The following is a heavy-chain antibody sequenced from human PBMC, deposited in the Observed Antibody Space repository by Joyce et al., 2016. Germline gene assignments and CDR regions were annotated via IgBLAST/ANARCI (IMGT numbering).Heavy chain of an antibody. CDR1: GFIFSNYT. CDR3: ARKKYYGSGSYYKYYYYAMDV. V-gene: IGHV3-48*04. D-gene: IGHD3-10*01. Sequence: EVQLVESGGGLVQPGGSLRLSCAASGFIFSNYTMKWVRQAAGKGLEGVSHSSRSSRTIYHADSVKGRFTSSRDNAKNSLYLQMNSLRAEDTAVYYCARKKYYGSGSYYKYYYYAMDVWGQGTTVTVSS. CDR2: SSRSSRTI. J-gene: IGHJ6*02.